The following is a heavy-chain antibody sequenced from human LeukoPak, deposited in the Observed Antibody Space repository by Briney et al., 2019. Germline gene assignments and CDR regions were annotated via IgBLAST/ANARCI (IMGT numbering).Heavy chain of an antibody. CDR3: ATALGSGWSPVRDY. J-gene: IGHJ4*02. CDR2: FDPEDGET. Sequence: GSSVKVSCKASGGTFSSYAISWVRQAPGKGLEWMGGFDPEDGETIYAQKFQGRVTMTEDTSTDTAYMELSSLRSEDTAVYYCATALGSGWSPVRDYWGQGTLVTVSS. V-gene: IGHV1-24*01. CDR1: GGTFSSYA. D-gene: IGHD6-19*01.